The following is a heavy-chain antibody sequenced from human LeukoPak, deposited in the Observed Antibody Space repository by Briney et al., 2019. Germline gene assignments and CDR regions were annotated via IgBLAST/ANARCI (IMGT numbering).Heavy chain of an antibody. CDR3: ARGPSRGPQQLVYYFDY. CDR2: IYYSGTT. V-gene: IGHV4-59*01. J-gene: IGHJ4*02. CDR1: GGSMSNYY. Sequence: PSETLSLTCTVSGGSMSNYYWIWIRQPPGKGLEWIGYIYYSGTTSYNPSLKSRVTISVDTSKNQFSLKVNSVTAADAAVYYCARGPSRGPQQLVYYFDYWGQGTLVTVSS. D-gene: IGHD6-13*01.